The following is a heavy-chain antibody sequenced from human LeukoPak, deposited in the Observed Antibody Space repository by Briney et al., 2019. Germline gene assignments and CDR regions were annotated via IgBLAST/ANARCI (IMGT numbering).Heavy chain of an antibody. CDR2: IRSSSTTI. CDR3: ARDSSSHGGTAACYGPYFDY. Sequence: PGGSLRLSCAASGFAFSSYSMNWVRQAQGKGLEWVSYIRSSSTTIYYADSVKGRFTISRDNAKNSLYLQMNSLRGEDTAVYFCARDSSSHGGTAACYGPYFDYWGQGILVTVSS. V-gene: IGHV3-48*01. D-gene: IGHD2-15*01. CDR1: GFAFSSYS. J-gene: IGHJ4*02.